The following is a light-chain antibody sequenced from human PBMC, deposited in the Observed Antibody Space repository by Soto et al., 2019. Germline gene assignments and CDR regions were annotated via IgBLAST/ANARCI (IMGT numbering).Light chain of an antibody. CDR3: QQYGSSPRT. CDR1: QGIGST. V-gene: IGKV3-20*01. CDR2: DTS. Sequence: EIVMTQSPATLSVSPGEGATLSCRASQGIGSTLAWYQQKPGQTPRLLIYDTSIRATGIPDRFSGSGSGTAFTLTITRLEPEDFAVYYFQQYGSSPRTCGQRPKVDIK. J-gene: IGKJ1*01.